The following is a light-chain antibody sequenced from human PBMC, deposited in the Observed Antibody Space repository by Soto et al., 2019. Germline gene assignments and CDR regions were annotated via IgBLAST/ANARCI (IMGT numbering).Light chain of an antibody. CDR3: QQYDGLPIS. CDR2: AAS. J-gene: IGKJ4*01. CDR1: QGISNY. Sequence: DIQMTQSPSSMSASVGDRVIITCQASQGISNYLNGYQQKPGKAPKLLISAASNLETRVPSRFSGGGSATHFTFIISSLQPKDIATSYCQQYDGLPISCGGVTKVGI. V-gene: IGKV1-33*01.